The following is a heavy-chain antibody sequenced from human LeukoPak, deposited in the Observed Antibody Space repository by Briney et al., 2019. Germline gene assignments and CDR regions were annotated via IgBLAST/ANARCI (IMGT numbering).Heavy chain of an antibody. CDR3: SSLTSLGYYFDY. CDR2: INHSGST. V-gene: IGHV4-34*01. J-gene: IGHJ4*02. CDR1: GGSFSGYY. D-gene: IGHD3-16*02. Sequence: SETLSLTCAVYGGSFSGYYWSWIRQPPGKGLEWIGEINHSGSTNYNPAPKSRVTISVDTSKCQFSPKLSSVTAADTAVYYCSSLTSLGYYFDYWGQGTLVTVSS.